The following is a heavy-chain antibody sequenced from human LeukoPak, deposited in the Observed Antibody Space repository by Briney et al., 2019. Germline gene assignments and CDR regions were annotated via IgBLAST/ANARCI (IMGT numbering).Heavy chain of an antibody. D-gene: IGHD3-10*01. V-gene: IGHV1-24*01. CDR2: FDPEDGET. Sequence: ASVKVSCKVSGYTLTELSMHWVRQAPGKGLEWMGGFDPEDGETIYAQKFQGRVTMTEDTSTDTAYMELSSLRPEDTAVYYCATGGSGSYYNVGWFDPRGQGTLVTVSS. J-gene: IGHJ5*02. CDR3: ATGGSGSYYNVGWFDP. CDR1: GYTLTELS.